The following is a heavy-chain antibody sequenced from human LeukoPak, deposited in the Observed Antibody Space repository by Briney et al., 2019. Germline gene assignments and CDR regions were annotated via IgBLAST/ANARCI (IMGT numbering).Heavy chain of an antibody. V-gene: IGHV1-2*02. J-gene: IGHJ4*02. CDR2: INPNSGGT. Sequence: ASVKVSCKASGYTFTGYYMHWVRQAPGQGLEWMGWINPNSGGTNYAQKFQGRVTMTRDTSISTAYMELSRPRSDDTAVYYCAREVDYYDTSDYFPLGYWGQGTLVTVSS. D-gene: IGHD3-22*01. CDR3: AREVDYYDTSDYFPLGY. CDR1: GYTFTGYY.